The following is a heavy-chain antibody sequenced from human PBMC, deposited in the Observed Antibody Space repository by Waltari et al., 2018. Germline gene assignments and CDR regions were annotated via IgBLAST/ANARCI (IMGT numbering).Heavy chain of an antibody. CDR1: GLRFRGST. J-gene: IGHJ4*02. D-gene: IGHD6-19*01. Sequence: EVQVVESGGRLVQPGGSLKPSWAPSGLRFRGSTIHWVRQTSGKGLEWVGRIRRQPYNYATAYSASVKGRFTISRDDSKNTAYLQMNNLMTEDTAVYYCSGGEVTGTDFWGQGTLVTVSS. V-gene: IGHV3-73*01. CDR3: SGGEVTGTDF. CDR2: IRRQPYNYAT.